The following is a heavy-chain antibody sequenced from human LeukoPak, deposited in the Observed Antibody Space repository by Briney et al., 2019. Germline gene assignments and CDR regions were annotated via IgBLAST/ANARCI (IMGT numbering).Heavy chain of an antibody. Sequence: SETLSLTCTVSGGSISSSSYYWRWIRQPAGKGLEWIGRIYTSGNTDYNPSLKSRVTISVDTSKNQFSLKLSSVTAADTAVYYCARDLSDRLSSGFWFDPWGQGTLVTVSS. J-gene: IGHJ5*02. D-gene: IGHD6-19*01. CDR3: ARDLSDRLSSGFWFDP. CDR1: GGSISSSSYY. CDR2: IYTSGNT. V-gene: IGHV4-61*02.